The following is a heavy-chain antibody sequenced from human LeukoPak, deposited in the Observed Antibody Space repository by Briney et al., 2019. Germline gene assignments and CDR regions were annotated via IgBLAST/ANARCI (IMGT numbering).Heavy chain of an antibody. V-gene: IGHV5-51*01. CDR1: GYCFTSYW. CDR2: IYPGDSDT. D-gene: IGHD2-15*01. CDR3: ARLVVVAALIDY. Sequence: GESLEISCKGSGYCFTSYWICWVRQMPGKGLEWMGIIYPGDSDTRYSPSFQGQVTISADKSISTAYLQRSNLQASDSAMYYCARLVVVAALIDYWGQGTLVTVSS. J-gene: IGHJ4*02.